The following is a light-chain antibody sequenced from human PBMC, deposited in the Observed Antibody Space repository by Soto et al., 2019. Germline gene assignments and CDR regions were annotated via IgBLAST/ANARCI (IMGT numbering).Light chain of an antibody. Sequence: EIVLTQSPGTLSLSPGERATLCCRASHTISSIYLAWYQQKPGQAPRLLMYGISRRATGIPDRFSGSGSGTDFTLTITRLEPEDFAVYYCQQYVTSSPRTFGQGTKVDIK. J-gene: IGKJ1*01. CDR3: QQYVTSSPRT. CDR2: GIS. CDR1: HTISSIY. V-gene: IGKV3-20*01.